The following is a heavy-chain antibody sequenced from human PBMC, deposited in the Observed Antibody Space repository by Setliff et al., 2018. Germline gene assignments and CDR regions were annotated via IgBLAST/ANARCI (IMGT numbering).Heavy chain of an antibody. J-gene: IGHJ5*02. CDR2: IKSSLEGATS. D-gene: IGHD4-4*01. CDR1: GITFKNAW. Sequence: PGGSLRLSCSVSGITFKNAWMTWVRQAPGKGPEWVGRIKSSLEGATSDYGAPAKGRFTISRDDSKNMIFLHMNNLKTEDTGFYYCTTGPRDSRNYLNWFNPWGQGTLVTVPQ. V-gene: IGHV3-15*01. CDR3: TTGPRDSRNYLNWFNP.